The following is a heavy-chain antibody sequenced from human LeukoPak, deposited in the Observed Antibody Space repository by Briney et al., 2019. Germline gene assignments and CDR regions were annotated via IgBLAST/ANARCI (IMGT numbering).Heavy chain of an antibody. CDR2: INPSGSST. V-gene: IGHV1-46*01. D-gene: IGHD3-22*01. CDR3: ARLLPYDSSGYYLNFDY. Sequence: ASVKVSCKASGYSFTSHYMHWVRQAPGQGLEWLGLINPSGSSTLYAQKFQGRVTMTRNTSISTAYMELSSLRSEDTAVYYCARLLPYDSSGYYLNFDYWGQGTLVTVSS. CDR1: GYSFTSHY. J-gene: IGHJ4*02.